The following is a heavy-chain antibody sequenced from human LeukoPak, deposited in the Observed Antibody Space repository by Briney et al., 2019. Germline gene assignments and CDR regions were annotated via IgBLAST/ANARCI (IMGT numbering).Heavy chain of an antibody. CDR1: GYTFTGYY. V-gene: IGHV1-2*02. CDR2: INPNSGGT. CDR3: AREATGVSYYYYYMDV. Sequence: ASVKVSCKXSGYTFTGYYMHWVRQAPGQGLEWMGWINPNSGGTNYAQKFQGRVTMTRDTSISTAYMELSRLRSDDTAVYYCAREATGVSYYYYYMDVWGKGTTVTVSS. J-gene: IGHJ6*03. D-gene: IGHD2-8*01.